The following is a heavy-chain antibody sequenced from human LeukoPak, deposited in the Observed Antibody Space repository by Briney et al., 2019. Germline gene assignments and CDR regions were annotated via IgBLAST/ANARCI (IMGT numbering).Heavy chain of an antibody. CDR1: GFTVSSNY. D-gene: IGHD3-10*01. J-gene: IGHJ4*02. CDR3: ARDKSFYGSGRYY. V-gene: IGHV3-53*01. Sequence: PGGSLRLSCAASGFTVSSNYMSWVRQAPGKGLEWVSVIYSGGSTYYADSVKGRFTISRDNSKNTLYLQMNSLRAEDTAVYYCARDKSFYGSGRYYWGQGTLVTVSS. CDR2: IYSGGST.